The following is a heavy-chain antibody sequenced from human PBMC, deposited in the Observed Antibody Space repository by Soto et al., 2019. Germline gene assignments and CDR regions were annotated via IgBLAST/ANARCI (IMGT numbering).Heavy chain of an antibody. Sequence: GGSLRLSCAASGFTFSSYGMHWVRQAPGKGLEWVAVISYDGSNKYYADSVKGRFTISRDNSKNTLYLQMNSLRAEDTAVYYCAKVCGGDCLGQSFDYWGQGTLVTVSS. CDR2: ISYDGSNK. CDR1: GFTFSSYG. V-gene: IGHV3-30*18. CDR3: AKVCGGDCLGQSFDY. J-gene: IGHJ4*02. D-gene: IGHD2-21*02.